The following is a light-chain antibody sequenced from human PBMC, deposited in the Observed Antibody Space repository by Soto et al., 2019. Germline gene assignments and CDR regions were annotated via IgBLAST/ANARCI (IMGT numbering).Light chain of an antibody. CDR2: GTS. CDR3: QQYGASPMYT. Sequence: EIVMTQSPGTLSLSPGERATLSCRAIQSVASTYLAWYQQRPGQAPRLLIYGTSNRATGIPDRFSGTRSGPDFTLTITRLEPEDFAVYYCQQYGASPMYTFAQGTKVDIK. J-gene: IGKJ2*01. CDR1: QSVASTY. V-gene: IGKV3-20*01.